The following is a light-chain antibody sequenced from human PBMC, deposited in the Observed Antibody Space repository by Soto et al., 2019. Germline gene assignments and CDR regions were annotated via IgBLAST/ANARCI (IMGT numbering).Light chain of an antibody. V-gene: IGKV3-20*01. CDR1: QTIISNF. CDR3: QMYGSSPKT. CDR2: GAS. Sequence: EIVLTQSQGTLSLSPGERATLSCRATQTIISNFLAWYQQKPGQAPKLVIHGASTRATGIPDRVSGSGSGPDFTLTISRVEPEDFAVYYCQMYGSSPKTFGQGTKGEV. J-gene: IGKJ1*01.